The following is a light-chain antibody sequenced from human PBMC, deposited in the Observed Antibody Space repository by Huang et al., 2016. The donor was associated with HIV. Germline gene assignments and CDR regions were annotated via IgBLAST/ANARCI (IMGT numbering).Light chain of an antibody. CDR2: AAS. J-gene: IGKJ1*01. CDR3: LQYNSWPKT. Sequence: TEMTQFPATLSVSPGESATLSCRASQRVSTNLAWYQQKPGQAPRLLIYAASTRAPGVPGRFGGSGSGTGFTLTISSLQSEDFAIYYCLQYNSWPKTFGQGTRVDFK. V-gene: IGKV3-15*01. CDR1: QRVSTN.